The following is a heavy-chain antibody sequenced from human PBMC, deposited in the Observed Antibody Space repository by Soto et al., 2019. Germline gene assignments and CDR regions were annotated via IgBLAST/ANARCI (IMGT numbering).Heavy chain of an antibody. D-gene: IGHD5-12*01. CDR3: TRPSGYSGYVPVEDYYYMDV. J-gene: IGHJ6*03. Sequence: GGSLRLSCTASGFTFGDYAMSWFRQAPGKGLEWVGFIRSKAYGGTTEYAASVKGRFTISRDDSKSIAYLQMNSLKTEDTAVYYCTRPSGYSGYVPVEDYYYMDVWGKGTTVTVSS. CDR1: GFTFGDYA. CDR2: IRSKAYGGTT. V-gene: IGHV3-49*03.